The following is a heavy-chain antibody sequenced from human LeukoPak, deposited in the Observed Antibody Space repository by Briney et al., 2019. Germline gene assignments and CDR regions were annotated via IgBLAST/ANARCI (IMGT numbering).Heavy chain of an antibody. CDR3: ARSNPYFDY. J-gene: IGHJ4*02. Sequence: QAGGSLRLSCAASGFTFSSYGMHWVRHAPGKGPEWVAFIRYDGSNKYYADSVKGRFTISRDNAKNSLYLQMNSLRAEDTAVYYCARSNPYFDYWGQGTLVTVSS. CDR2: IRYDGSNK. CDR1: GFTFSSYG. V-gene: IGHV3-30*02.